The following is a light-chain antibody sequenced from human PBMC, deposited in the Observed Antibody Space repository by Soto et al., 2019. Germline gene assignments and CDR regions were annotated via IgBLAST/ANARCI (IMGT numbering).Light chain of an antibody. CDR1: QSVSSY. CDR3: QQRSNWPPYT. J-gene: IGKJ2*01. Sequence: EIVLTQSPATLSLSPRERATLSCRASQSVSSYLAWYQQKPGQAPRLLIYDASNRATGIPARFSGSGSGTDFTLTISSLEPEVFAVYYCQQRSNWPPYTFGQGTKLEIK. CDR2: DAS. V-gene: IGKV3-11*01.